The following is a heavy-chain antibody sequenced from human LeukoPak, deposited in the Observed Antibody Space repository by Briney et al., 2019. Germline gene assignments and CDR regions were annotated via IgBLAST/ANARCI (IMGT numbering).Heavy chain of an antibody. CDR1: GITFSNYA. V-gene: IGHV3-48*02. J-gene: IGHJ6*02. D-gene: IGHD3-3*01. Sequence: GGSLRLSCSASGITFSNYAMTWVRQAPGKGLEWVSYISSSSSTIYYADSVKGRFTISRDNAKNSLYLQMNSLRDEDTAVYYCARDLSYYDFWSGYQGMDVWGQGTTVTVSS. CDR2: ISSSSSTI. CDR3: ARDLSYYDFWSGYQGMDV.